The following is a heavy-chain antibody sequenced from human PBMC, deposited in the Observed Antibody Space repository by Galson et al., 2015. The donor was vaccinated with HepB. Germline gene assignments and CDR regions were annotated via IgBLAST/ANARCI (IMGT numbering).Heavy chain of an antibody. CDR1: GFTFSGSA. V-gene: IGHV3-73*01. D-gene: IGHD2-21*01. CDR3: TSLSYCGGDCVSPFDY. CDR2: IRSKANSYAT. Sequence: SLRLSCAASGFTFSGSAMHWVRQASGKGLEWVGRIRSKANSYATAYAASVKGRFTISRDDSKNTAYLQMNSLKTEDTAVYYCTSLSYCGGDCVSPFDYWGQGTLVTVSS. J-gene: IGHJ4*02.